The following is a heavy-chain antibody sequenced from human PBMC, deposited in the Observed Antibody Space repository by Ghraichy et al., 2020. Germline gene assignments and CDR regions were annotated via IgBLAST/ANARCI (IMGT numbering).Heavy chain of an antibody. D-gene: IGHD6-13*01. CDR1: GFTFSSYG. CDR2: ISYDGSNK. CDR3: AKDMRRAAAAAREYFQH. V-gene: IGHV3-30*18. Sequence: GGSLRLSCAASGFTFSSYGMHWVRQAPGKGLEWVAVISYDGSNKYYADSVKGRFTISRDNSKNTLYLQMNSLRAEDTAVYYCAKDMRRAAAAAREYFQHWGQGTLVTVSS. J-gene: IGHJ1*01.